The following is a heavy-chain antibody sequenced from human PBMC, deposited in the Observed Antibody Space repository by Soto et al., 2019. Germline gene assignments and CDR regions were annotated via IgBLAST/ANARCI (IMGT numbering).Heavy chain of an antibody. Sequence: GGSLRLSCAASGFTFSGYDMHWVRQTTGKPLEWVSSIATTGDTYYSDSVKGRFTIFRESATNSLFLQMNSLRVGDTALHYCVREYCANTACYDHMDVWGKGTAVTVSS. CDR1: GFTFSGYD. CDR2: IATTGDT. D-gene: IGHD2-21*01. J-gene: IGHJ6*03. V-gene: IGHV3-13*01. CDR3: VREYCANTACYDHMDV.